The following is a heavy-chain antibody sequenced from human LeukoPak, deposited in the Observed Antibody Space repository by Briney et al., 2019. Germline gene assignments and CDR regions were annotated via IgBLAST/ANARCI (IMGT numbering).Heavy chain of an antibody. J-gene: IGHJ4*02. CDR1: GFTVSSNY. V-gene: IGHV3-53*01. CDR2: IFRDGSR. D-gene: IGHD3-3*01. Sequence: GGSRRLSCAVSGFTVSSNYMSWVRQAPGKGLQWVSTIFRDGSRYYEDSVRSRFSISRDDSKNILSLQMTNLRAEDTAVYYCARDFYDIWGGYWVWGQGTLVTVSS. CDR3: ARDFYDIWGGYWV.